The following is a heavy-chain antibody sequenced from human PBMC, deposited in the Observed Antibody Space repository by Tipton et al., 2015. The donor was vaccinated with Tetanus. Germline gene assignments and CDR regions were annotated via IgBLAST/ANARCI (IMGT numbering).Heavy chain of an antibody. CDR3: AGDAAGWLLRWYFAF. CDR1: GFTFAKYG. V-gene: IGHV3-23*01. D-gene: IGHD4-23*01. CDR2: ISDSGTYS. Sequence: CAASGFTFAKYGMSWVRQAPGRGLEWVSTISDSGTYSIYKDSVKGRFAISRDNSKNTVYLQMNNLRDDDAAVYYCAGDAAGWLLRWYFAFWGQGALVAVSS. J-gene: IGHJ4*02.